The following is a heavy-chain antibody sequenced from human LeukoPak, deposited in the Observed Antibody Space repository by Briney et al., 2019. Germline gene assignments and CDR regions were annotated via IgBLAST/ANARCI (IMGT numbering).Heavy chain of an antibody. CDR3: ARGSRYSDNSGYYYSHYYMDV. D-gene: IGHD3-22*01. J-gene: IGHJ6*03. CDR1: GGSISYHY. CDR2: IYNSGST. V-gene: IGHV4-59*11. Sequence: SETLSLTCTVSGGSISYHYWSWIRQPPGKGLEWIGYIYNSGSTNYNPSLMSRVTISVDTSKNQFSLNLSSVTAADTAVYYCARGSRYSDNSGYYYSHYYMDVWGKGTTVTVSS.